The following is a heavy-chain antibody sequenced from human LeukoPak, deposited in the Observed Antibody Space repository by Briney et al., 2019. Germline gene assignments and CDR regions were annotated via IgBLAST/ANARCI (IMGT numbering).Heavy chain of an antibody. D-gene: IGHD6-13*01. CDR3: AKTNRIAEPLY. CDR1: GLTFSSYA. CDR2: ISGSGGST. Sequence: GGSLRLSCAASGLTFSSYAMSWVRQAPGKGLEWVSAISGSGGSTYYADSVKGRFTISRDNSKDTLYLQMNSLRAEDTAVYYCAKTNRIAEPLYWGQGTLVTVSS. V-gene: IGHV3-23*01. J-gene: IGHJ4*02.